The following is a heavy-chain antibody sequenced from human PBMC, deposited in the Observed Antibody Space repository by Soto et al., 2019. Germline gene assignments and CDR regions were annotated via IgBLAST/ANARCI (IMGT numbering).Heavy chain of an antibody. CDR3: ARIPGYSSSWNYYYYYYMDV. D-gene: IGHD6-13*01. Sequence: ESGPTLVNPTEALTLTCTVSGFSLSNARMGVSWIRQPPGKALEWLAHIFSNDEKSYSTSLKGRLTISKDTSKSHVVLTMTNMDPVDTATYYCARIPGYSSSWNYYYYYYMDVWGKGTTVTVSS. J-gene: IGHJ6*03. CDR1: GFSLSNARMG. CDR2: IFSNDEK. V-gene: IGHV2-26*01.